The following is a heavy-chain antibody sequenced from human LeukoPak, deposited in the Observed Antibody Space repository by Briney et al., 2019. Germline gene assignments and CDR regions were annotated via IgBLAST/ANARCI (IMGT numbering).Heavy chain of an antibody. Sequence: SVKVSCNASGGTFSTFSISWVRQAPGQGLEWMGGTIPIFGTTHYPQKFQGSVTITTDDSTSTAYMELTSLRSEDTAVYYCARSGQTGRFFDYWGQGTLVTVSS. CDR3: ARSGQTGRFFDY. J-gene: IGHJ4*02. CDR1: GGTFSTFS. D-gene: IGHD7-27*01. V-gene: IGHV1-69*05. CDR2: TIPIFGTT.